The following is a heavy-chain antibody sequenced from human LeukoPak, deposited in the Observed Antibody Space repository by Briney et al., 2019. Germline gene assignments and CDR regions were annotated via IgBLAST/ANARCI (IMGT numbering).Heavy chain of an antibody. CDR1: GFTFSSYE. J-gene: IGHJ4*02. CDR3: ARDQNHYVWGTYRYNPFDY. CDR2: IRSSDTI. Sequence: GGSLRLSCAASGFTFSSYEMNWVRQAPGQGLEWISSIRSSDTIYYADSVKGRFTISRDNAKNSLYLEMYSLRDDDTAIYYCARDQNHYVWGTYRYNPFDYWGQGTLVTVSS. V-gene: IGHV3-48*03. D-gene: IGHD3-16*02.